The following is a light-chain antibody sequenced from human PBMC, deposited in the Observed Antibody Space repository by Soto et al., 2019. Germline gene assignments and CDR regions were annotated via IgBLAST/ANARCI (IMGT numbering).Light chain of an antibody. V-gene: IGLV7-46*01. CDR3: LLSYNGARRV. CDR2: DTS. Sequence: AVVTQEPSLAVSPGGTVTLTCGSIPGAVTSGHYPYWFQQKSGQAPRTLIYDTSNKHSWTPARFSGSLLGGKAALTLSGAQPEDEAEYYCLLSYNGARRVFGTGTKGTVL. CDR1: PGAVTSGHY. J-gene: IGLJ1*01.